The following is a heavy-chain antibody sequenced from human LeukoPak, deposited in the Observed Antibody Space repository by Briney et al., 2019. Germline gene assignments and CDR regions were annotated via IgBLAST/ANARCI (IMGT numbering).Heavy chain of an antibody. D-gene: IGHD6-19*01. CDR1: GGSISRNSYY. Sequence: SETLSLTCIVSGGSISRNSYYWGWIRQPPGKGLEWIGSMFYSGSTYYNPSLKSRITISVDTSKNQFSLKLSSVTAADTAVYYCARLWRWGSSGWYARAFDIWGQGTMVTVSS. J-gene: IGHJ3*02. CDR2: MFYSGST. V-gene: IGHV4-39*01. CDR3: ARLWRWGSSGWYARAFDI.